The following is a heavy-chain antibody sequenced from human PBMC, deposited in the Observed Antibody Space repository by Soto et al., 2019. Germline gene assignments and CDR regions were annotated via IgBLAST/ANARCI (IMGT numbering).Heavy chain of an antibody. CDR1: GYTFTSFD. J-gene: IGHJ5*02. Sequence: QVQLVQSGAEVKKPGASVKVSCKASGYTFTSFDINWVRQATGQGLEWMGWMNPNSGNTGYAQKFQGRVTMTSNTPITTPYMERCSLRSQDTAVYYCARYTWISPLRYITRSDPWGQGTLVPFSP. CDR3: ARYTWISPLRYITRSDP. D-gene: IGHD1-20*01. CDR2: MNPNSGNT. V-gene: IGHV1-8*01.